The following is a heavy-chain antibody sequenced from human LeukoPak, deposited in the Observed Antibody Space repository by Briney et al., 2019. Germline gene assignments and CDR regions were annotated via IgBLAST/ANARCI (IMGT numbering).Heavy chain of an antibody. D-gene: IGHD3-3*01. V-gene: IGHV3-23*01. Sequence: GGSLRLSCVASGFTFSSYAMSWVRQAPGKGLEWVSVISGSGGSTYYADSVKGRFTISRDNSKNTLYLQMNSLRAEDTAVYYCAKSRRIMIFGVVITDYYYYGMDVWGQGTTVTVSS. J-gene: IGHJ6*02. CDR3: AKSRRIMIFGVVITDYYYYGMDV. CDR2: ISGSGGST. CDR1: GFTFSSYA.